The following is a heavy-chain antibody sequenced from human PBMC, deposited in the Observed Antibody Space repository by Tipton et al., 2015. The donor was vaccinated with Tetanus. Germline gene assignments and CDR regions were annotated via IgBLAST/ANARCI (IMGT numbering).Heavy chain of an antibody. CDR1: GYSISSGYY. Sequence: TLSLTCAVSGYSISSGYYWGWIRQPPGKGLEWIGSIYHRGSTYYNPSPKSRVTISVDTSKNQFSLKLSSVTAADTAVYYCAKGYQIADLDYWGQGTLVTVSS. V-gene: IGHV4-38-2*01. CDR2: IYHRGST. J-gene: IGHJ4*02. D-gene: IGHD6-13*01. CDR3: AKGYQIADLDY.